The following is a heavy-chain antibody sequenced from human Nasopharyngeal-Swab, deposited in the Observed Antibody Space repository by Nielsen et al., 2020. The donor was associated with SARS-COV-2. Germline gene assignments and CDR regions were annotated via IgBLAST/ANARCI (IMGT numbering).Heavy chain of an antibody. CDR1: GGSISSYY. CDR2: IYYSGST. J-gene: IGHJ4*02. CDR3: ARAPFERWQAAAGTEGGMQLHFDY. Sequence: SETLSLTCTVSGGSISSYYWSWIRQPPGKGLEWIGYIYYSGSTNYNPSLKSRVTISVDTSKNQFSLKLSSVTAADTAVYYCARAPFERWQAAAGTEGGMQLHFDYWGQGTLVTVSS. D-gene: IGHD6-13*01. V-gene: IGHV4-59*01.